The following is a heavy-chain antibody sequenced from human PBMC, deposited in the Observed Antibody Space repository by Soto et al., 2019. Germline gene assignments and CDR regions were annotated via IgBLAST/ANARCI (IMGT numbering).Heavy chain of an antibody. Sequence: GGSLRLSCAASGFTFSSYSMNWVRQAPGKGLEWVSSISSSSSYIYYADSVKGRFTISRDNAKNSLYLQMNSLRAEDTAVYYCARDIASDVDAFDIWGQGTMVTVSS. CDR1: GFTFSSYS. CDR2: ISSSSSYI. J-gene: IGHJ3*02. V-gene: IGHV3-21*01. D-gene: IGHD2-21*01. CDR3: ARDIASDVDAFDI.